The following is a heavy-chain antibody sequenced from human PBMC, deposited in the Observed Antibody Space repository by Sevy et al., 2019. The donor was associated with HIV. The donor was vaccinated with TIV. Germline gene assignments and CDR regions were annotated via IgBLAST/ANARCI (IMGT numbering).Heavy chain of an antibody. V-gene: IGHV3-7*01. D-gene: IGHD3-10*01. Sequence: GGSLRLSCAASGFTFSNYWMSWVRQAPGKGLEWVANMRQDGSEKYYVDSVKGRFTISRDNAKNSLYLQMNSLRAEDTAVYYRARGIYGSGSRLGLGYWGQGTLVTVSS. CDR2: MRQDGSEK. CDR1: GFTFSNYW. CDR3: ARGIYGSGSRLGLGY. J-gene: IGHJ4*02.